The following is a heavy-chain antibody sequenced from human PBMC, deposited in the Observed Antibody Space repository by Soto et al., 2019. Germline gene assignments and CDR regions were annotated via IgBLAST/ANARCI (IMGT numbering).Heavy chain of an antibody. D-gene: IGHD1-7*01. J-gene: IGHJ4*02. V-gene: IGHV4-39*01. CDR2: IYYSGST. Sequence: SETLSLTCTVSGGSISSSSYYWGWIRQPPGKGLEWIGSIYYSGSTYYNPSLKSRVTISVDTSKNQFSLKLSSVTAADTAVYYCARLSVGLPYYFDYWGQGTLVTVSS. CDR1: GGSISSSSYY. CDR3: ARLSVGLPYYFDY.